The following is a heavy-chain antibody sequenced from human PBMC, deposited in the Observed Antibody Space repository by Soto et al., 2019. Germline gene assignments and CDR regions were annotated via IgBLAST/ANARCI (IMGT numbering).Heavy chain of an antibody. V-gene: IGHV3-7*01. Sequence: GGSLRLSCAASGFTFSSNWMSWIRQAPGKGLELLANIKHDGSDKYYVDSVKGRFTISRDNAMNSLYLQMNSLRAEDTAVYYCARVSLFGPGGDCWGQGTLVTVSS. J-gene: IGHJ4*02. CDR2: IKHDGSDK. CDR1: GFTFSSNW. D-gene: IGHD3-10*01. CDR3: ARVSLFGPGGDC.